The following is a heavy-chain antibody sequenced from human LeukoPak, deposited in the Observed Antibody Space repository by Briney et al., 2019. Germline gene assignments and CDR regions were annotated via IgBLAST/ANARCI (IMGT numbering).Heavy chain of an antibody. CDR1: GFTFSSYA. Sequence: GGSLRLSCAASGFTFSSYAMHWVRQAPGKGLEWVAVISYDGSNKYYADSVKGRFTISRDNSKNTLYLQMNSLRAEDTAVYYCAKDLRYSSSSTLDYWGQGTLVTVSS. CDR3: AKDLRYSSSSTLDY. J-gene: IGHJ4*02. V-gene: IGHV3-30*04. CDR2: ISYDGSNK. D-gene: IGHD6-13*01.